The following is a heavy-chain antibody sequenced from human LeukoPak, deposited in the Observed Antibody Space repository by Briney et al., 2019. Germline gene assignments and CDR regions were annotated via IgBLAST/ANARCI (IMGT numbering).Heavy chain of an antibody. CDR1: GGSISSYY. CDR3: ARTARWLRFGYFDY. Sequence: SETLSLTCTVSGGSISSYYWSWIRQPPGKGLEWIGYIYYSGSTNYNPSLKSRVTISVDTSKNQFSLKLSSVTAADTAVYYCARTARWLRFGYFDYWGQGTLVTVSS. D-gene: IGHD5-12*01. J-gene: IGHJ4*02. V-gene: IGHV4-59*01. CDR2: IYYSGST.